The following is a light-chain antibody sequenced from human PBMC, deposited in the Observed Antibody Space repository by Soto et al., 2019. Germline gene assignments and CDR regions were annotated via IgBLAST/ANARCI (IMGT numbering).Light chain of an antibody. V-gene: IGKV3-20*01. CDR1: SSLISRD. CDR3: QQFGTATRT. J-gene: IGKJ4*02. CDR2: CXS. Sequence: TVLTQSPDALLLSPGGRATLSXRASSSLISRDLAWYQQQPGXGPRLXXGCXSNRATGSPDRLGGSGSGTEVTLTISRLEPEELAVYYCQQFGTATRTFGGGTKVDI.